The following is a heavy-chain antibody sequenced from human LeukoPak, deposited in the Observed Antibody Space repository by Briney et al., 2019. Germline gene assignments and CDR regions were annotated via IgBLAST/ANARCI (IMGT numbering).Heavy chain of an antibody. D-gene: IGHD3-10*01. CDR3: ARDARDSLGYYYGSGSNY. V-gene: IGHV3-74*01. Sequence: GGSLRLSCAASGFTFSSYGMHWVRQAPGKGLVWVSRINSDGSSTSYADSVKGRFTISRDNAKNSLYLQMNSLRAEDTAVYYCARDARDSLGYYYGSGSNYWGQGTLVTVSS. CDR2: INSDGSST. J-gene: IGHJ4*02. CDR1: GFTFSSYG.